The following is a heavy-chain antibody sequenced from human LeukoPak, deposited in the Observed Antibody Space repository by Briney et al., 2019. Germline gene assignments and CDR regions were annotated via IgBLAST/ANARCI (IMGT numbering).Heavy chain of an antibody. D-gene: IGHD3/OR15-3a*01. V-gene: IGHV4-59*08. CDR2: IYYIGSA. CDR1: GGSISNYY. Sequence: PSETLSLTCTVSGGSISNYYWSWVRQPPGRGLEWIRYIYYIGSANYNPSLKSRVTISVDTSKNQFSLKLSSVTAADTAVYYCARQWTDGWFDPWGQGTLVTVSS. CDR3: ARQWTDGWFDP. J-gene: IGHJ5*02.